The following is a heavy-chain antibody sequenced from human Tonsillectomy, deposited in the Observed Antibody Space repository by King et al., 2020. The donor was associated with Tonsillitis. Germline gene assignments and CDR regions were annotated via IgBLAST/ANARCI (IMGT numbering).Heavy chain of an antibody. J-gene: IGHJ4*02. D-gene: IGHD3-16*01. CDR3: ASHYRGGVISYFES. V-gene: IGHV4-39*07. Sequence: LQLQESGPGLVKPSETLSLTCTVSGGSISSSSYYWAWIRQPPGKGLEWIGSIYYTGSTYYNPSLKSRVTISVDTSKNQFSLKLSSVTAADTAVYYCASHYRGGVISYFESWGQGTLVTVSS. CDR2: IYYTGST. CDR1: GGSISSSSYY.